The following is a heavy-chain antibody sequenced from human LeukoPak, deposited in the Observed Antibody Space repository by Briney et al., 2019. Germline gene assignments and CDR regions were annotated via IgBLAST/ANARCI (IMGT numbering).Heavy chain of an antibody. Sequence: GASVKVSCKASGYTFTGYYMHWVRQAPGQGLEWLGRINPNSGDTNYAQKFQGRVTMTRDASISTAYMELSRLRSDDTAVYYCARVRPRYSWFDPWGQGTLVTVSS. D-gene: IGHD5-12*01. CDR3: ARVRPRYSWFDP. CDR2: INPNSGDT. J-gene: IGHJ5*02. V-gene: IGHV1-2*06. CDR1: GYTFTGYY.